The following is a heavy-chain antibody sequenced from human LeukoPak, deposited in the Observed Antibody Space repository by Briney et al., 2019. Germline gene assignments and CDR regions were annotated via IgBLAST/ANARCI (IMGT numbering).Heavy chain of an antibody. CDR3: ARHMTTLYYYYGMDV. CDR2: IIPIFGTA. CDR1: GGTFSSYA. Sequence: ASVKVSCKASGGTFSSYAISWVRQAPGQGLEWMGGIIPIFGTANYAQKFQGRVTITADESTSTAHMELSSLRSEDTAVYYCARHMTTLYYYYGMDVWGQGTTVTVSS. V-gene: IGHV1-69*01. D-gene: IGHD4-11*01. J-gene: IGHJ6*02.